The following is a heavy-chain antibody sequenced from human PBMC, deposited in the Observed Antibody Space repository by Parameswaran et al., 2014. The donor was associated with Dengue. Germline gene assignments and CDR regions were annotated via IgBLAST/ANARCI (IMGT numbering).Heavy chain of an antibody. J-gene: IGHJ4*01. D-gene: IGHD5-24*01. Sequence: VRQMPGKGLEWVSYISSSGSTIYYADSVKGRFTISRDNAKNSLYLQMNSLRAEDTAVYYCAREGDGAHFDYWARNPGHRLL. V-gene: IGHV3-48*03. CDR3: AREGDGAHFDY. CDR2: ISSSGSTI.